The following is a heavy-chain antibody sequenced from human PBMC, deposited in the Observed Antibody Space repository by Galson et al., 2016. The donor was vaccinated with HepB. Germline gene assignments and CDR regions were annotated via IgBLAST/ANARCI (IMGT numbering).Heavy chain of an antibody. CDR1: GFSLTTSGVG. CDR2: IYWDDSP. V-gene: IGHV2-5*02. D-gene: IGHD6-19*01. CDR3: AYTDGFRNGWSNVDD. J-gene: IGHJ4*02. Sequence: PALVKPTQTLTLTCTVSGFSLTTSGVGVGWIRQPPGEALEWLALIYWDDSPRYRPSLKDRLTINTDTSKKQVVLTMTNMDPVDTGIYFCAYTDGFRNGWSNVDDWGPGTLVTVSS.